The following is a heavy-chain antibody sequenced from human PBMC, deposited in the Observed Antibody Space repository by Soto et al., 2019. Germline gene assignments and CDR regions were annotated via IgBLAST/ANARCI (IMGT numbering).Heavy chain of an antibody. J-gene: IGHJ4*02. CDR2: INTGNGDT. V-gene: IGHV1-3*04. CDR1: GYTFTSYA. D-gene: IGHD3-16*01. Sequence: ASVKVSCKASGYTFTSYAMHWVRQAPGQRLEWMGWINTGNGDTKYSQKFQGRVAIARDTSASTAYMELSSLGSEDTGVFYCVRGIKTTWYDGFDYWGQGTPVTVSS. CDR3: VRGIKTTWYDGFDY.